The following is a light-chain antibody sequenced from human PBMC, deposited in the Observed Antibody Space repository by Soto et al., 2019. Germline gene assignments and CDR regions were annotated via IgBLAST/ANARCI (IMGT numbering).Light chain of an antibody. CDR1: SGHSSYI. V-gene: IGLV4-60*02. CDR3: ETWDSNSHTV. Sequence: QSVLTPSSSASASLGSSVKLTCTLSSGHSSYIIAWHQQQPGKAPRYLMKIEGSGSYNKGSGVPDRFSGSSSGADRYLTISNLQFEDEADYYCETWDSNSHTVFGGGTKLTVL. J-gene: IGLJ3*02. CDR2: IEGSGSY.